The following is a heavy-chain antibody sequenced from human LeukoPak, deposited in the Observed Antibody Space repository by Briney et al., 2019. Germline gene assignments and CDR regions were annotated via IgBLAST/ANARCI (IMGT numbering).Heavy chain of an antibody. Sequence: ASVKVSCKASGYTFTGYYMHWVRQAPGQGLEWMGWINPNSGGTNYAQKFQGRVTMTRDTSISTAYMELSRLRSDDTAVYYCARDREIVVVPPPHYFDYWGQGTLVTVSS. CDR2: INPNSGGT. CDR3: ARDREIVVVPPPHYFDY. J-gene: IGHJ4*02. V-gene: IGHV1-2*02. CDR1: GYTFTGYY. D-gene: IGHD3-22*01.